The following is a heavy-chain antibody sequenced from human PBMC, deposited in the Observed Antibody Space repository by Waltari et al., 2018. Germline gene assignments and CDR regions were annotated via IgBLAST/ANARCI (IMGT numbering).Heavy chain of an antibody. CDR1: GYTLTALS. CDR2: LDPEDGET. CDR3: ATLLGYSYGRDY. J-gene: IGHJ4*02. D-gene: IGHD5-18*01. Sequence: QVQLVQSGAEVKKPGASVKVSCKVSGYTLTALSMHWVRQAPGKGLEWMGGLDPEDGETIYAQKFQGRVTMTEDTSTDTAYMELSSLRSEDTAVYYCATLLGYSYGRDYWGQGTLVTVSS. V-gene: IGHV1-24*01.